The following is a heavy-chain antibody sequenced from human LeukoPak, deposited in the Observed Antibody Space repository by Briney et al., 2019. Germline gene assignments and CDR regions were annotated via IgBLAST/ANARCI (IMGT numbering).Heavy chain of an antibody. J-gene: IGHJ4*02. CDR2: ISYDGSNK. D-gene: IGHD6-13*01. V-gene: IGHV3-30*04. CDR3: AKDLGAAAGSGY. Sequence: SGGSLRLSCAASGFTFSSYAMHWVRQAPGKGLEWVAVISYDGSNKYYADSVKGRFTIPRDNSKNTLYLQMNSPRAEDTAVYYCAKDLGAAAGSGYWGQGTLVTVSS. CDR1: GFTFSSYA.